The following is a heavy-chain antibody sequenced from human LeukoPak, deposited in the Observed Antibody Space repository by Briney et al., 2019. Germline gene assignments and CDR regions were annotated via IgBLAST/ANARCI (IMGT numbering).Heavy chain of an antibody. CDR1: GFTFSSYA. V-gene: IGHV3-33*08. J-gene: IGHJ2*01. CDR3: ARDLAAGEHFYFDL. Sequence: GGSLRLSCAASGFTFSSYAMTWVRQAPGKGLEWVALIWYDGNNKYYADSVKGRFTVSRDNSKNTLYLQMNSLRAEDTAVYYCARDLAAGEHFYFDLWGRGALVTVSS. CDR2: IWYDGNNK. D-gene: IGHD7-27*01.